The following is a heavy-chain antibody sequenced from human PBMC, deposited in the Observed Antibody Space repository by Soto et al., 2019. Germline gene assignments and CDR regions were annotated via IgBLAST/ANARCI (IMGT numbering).Heavy chain of an antibody. J-gene: IGHJ6*02. CDR2: IIPIFGTA. Sequence: QVQLVQSGAEVKKPGSSVKVSCKASGGTFSSYAISWVRQAPGQGLEWMGGIIPIFGTANYAQKFKGRVTITADESTSTAYMELSSLRSEDTAVYYCARVKDLWDQRGYSGYARYQMGYGMDVWGQGTTVTVSS. D-gene: IGHD5-12*01. CDR3: ARVKDLWDQRGYSGYARYQMGYGMDV. CDR1: GGTFSSYA. V-gene: IGHV1-69*01.